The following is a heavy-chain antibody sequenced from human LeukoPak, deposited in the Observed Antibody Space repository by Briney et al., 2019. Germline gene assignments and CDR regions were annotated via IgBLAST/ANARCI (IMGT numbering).Heavy chain of an antibody. V-gene: IGHV4-4*02. CDR1: GGSITTTNY. Sequence: PSETLSLTCGVSGGSITTTNYWSWVRQPPGQGLEWIGEISLSGHTNYNPSLRSRVTTSLDESKNHLSLSLASVTAADTAIYYCSRESGPFSPFGHWGQGTLVTVSS. CDR2: ISLSGHT. J-gene: IGHJ4*02. D-gene: IGHD1-26*01. CDR3: SRESGPFSPFGH.